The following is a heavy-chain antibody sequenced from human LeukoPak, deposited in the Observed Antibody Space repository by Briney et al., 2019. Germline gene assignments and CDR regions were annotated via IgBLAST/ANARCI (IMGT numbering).Heavy chain of an antibody. Sequence: GGSLRLSCAASGFTFSSYAMSRVRQAPGKGLEWVSAISGSGGSTYYADSVKGRFTISRDNSKNTLYLQMNSLRAEDTAVYYCAKDKAHYYDSSSYFDYWGQGTLVTVSS. V-gene: IGHV3-23*01. D-gene: IGHD3-22*01. CDR1: GFTFSSYA. CDR2: ISGSGGST. CDR3: AKDKAHYYDSSSYFDY. J-gene: IGHJ4*02.